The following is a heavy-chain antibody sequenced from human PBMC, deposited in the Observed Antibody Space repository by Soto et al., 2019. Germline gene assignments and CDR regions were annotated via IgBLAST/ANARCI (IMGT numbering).Heavy chain of an antibody. CDR2: ITPFNGKT. J-gene: IGHJ5*02. CDR1: GYTFTSYG. Sequence: QVQLVQAGAVMKKPGASVKVSCKASGYTFTSYGISWVRQAPGQGREWMGWITPFNGKTNYAQKLQGRVTMTTDTSTSTAYMELRILRSDDTAVYYCARGKQQLAGPWGQGTLVTVSS. CDR3: ARGKQQLAGP. V-gene: IGHV1-18*01. D-gene: IGHD6-13*01.